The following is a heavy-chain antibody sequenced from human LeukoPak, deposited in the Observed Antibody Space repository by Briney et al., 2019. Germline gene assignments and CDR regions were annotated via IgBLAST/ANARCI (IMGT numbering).Heavy chain of an antibody. CDR1: GGSISGYF. Sequence: SETLSLTCSVSGGSISGYFWSWIRQPAGKGLEWIGRIYSGGSTNYNPSLKSRLTMSVDTSKNQFSLKLISVTAADTAFYYCARGPKGDITAAAIDHWGQGTLVTVSS. CDR2: IYSGGST. CDR3: ARGPKGDITAAAIDH. J-gene: IGHJ4*02. V-gene: IGHV4-4*07. D-gene: IGHD6-13*01.